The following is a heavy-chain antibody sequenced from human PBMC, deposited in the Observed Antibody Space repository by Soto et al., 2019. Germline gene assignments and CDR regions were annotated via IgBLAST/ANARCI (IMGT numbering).Heavy chain of an antibody. CDR3: ARSMYSTSAQLYYGMDV. CDR1: GYSISSGYY. J-gene: IGHJ6*02. CDR2: IYHSGST. V-gene: IGHV4-38-2*01. Sequence: SETLSLTCAVSGYSISSGYYWGWIRQPPGKGLEWIGSIYHSGSTYYNPSLKSRVTISVDTSKNQFSLKLGSVTAADTAVYYCARSMYSTSAQLYYGMDVWGQGTTVTVSS. D-gene: IGHD6-6*01.